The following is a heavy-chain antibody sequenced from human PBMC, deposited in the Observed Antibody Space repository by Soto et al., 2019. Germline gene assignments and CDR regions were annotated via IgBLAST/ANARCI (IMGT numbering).Heavy chain of an antibody. D-gene: IGHD2-2*01. CDR1: GGSISSSSYY. V-gene: IGHV4-39*01. CDR3: ARGRDCSSTSCSAGLDY. Sequence: SETLSLTCTVSGGSISSSSYYWGWIRQPPGKGLEWIGSINYSGSTYYNPSLKSRVTISVDTSKNQFSLKLSSVTAADTAVYYCARGRDCSSTSCSAGLDYWGQGTLVTVSS. J-gene: IGHJ4*02. CDR2: INYSGST.